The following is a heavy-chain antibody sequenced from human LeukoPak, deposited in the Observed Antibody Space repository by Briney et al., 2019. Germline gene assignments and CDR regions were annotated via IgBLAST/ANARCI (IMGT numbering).Heavy chain of an antibody. CDR2: ISGSGGST. D-gene: IGHD2-2*01. CDR1: GFTFSSYA. V-gene: IGHV3-23*01. Sequence: GGSLRLSCAASGFTFSSYAMSWVRQAPGKGLEWVSAISGSGGSTYYADSVKGRFTISRDNSKNTLYLQMNSLRAEDTAVYYCAKPPYIVVVPAAMAYWGQGTLVTVSS. J-gene: IGHJ4*02. CDR3: AKPPYIVVVPAAMAY.